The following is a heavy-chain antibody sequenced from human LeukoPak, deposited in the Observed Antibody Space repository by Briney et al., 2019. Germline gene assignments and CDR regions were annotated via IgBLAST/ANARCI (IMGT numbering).Heavy chain of an antibody. Sequence: PGGSLRPSCAASGFTFSSYSMNWVRQAPGKGLEWVSSISSSSNYIYYADSVKGRFTISRDNAKNSLYLQMNSLRAEDTAVYYCARGVVPAPPRASTGFDPWGQGTLVTVSS. CDR1: GFTFSSYS. D-gene: IGHD2-2*01. V-gene: IGHV3-21*01. CDR2: ISSSSNYI. J-gene: IGHJ5*02. CDR3: ARGVVPAPPRASTGFDP.